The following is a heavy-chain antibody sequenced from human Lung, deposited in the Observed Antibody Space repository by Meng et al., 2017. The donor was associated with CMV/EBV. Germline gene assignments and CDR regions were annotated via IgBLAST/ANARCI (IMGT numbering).Heavy chain of an antibody. CDR2: IRYDGSNK. CDR1: GFTFSSYG. V-gene: IGHV3-30*02. J-gene: IGHJ4*02. D-gene: IGHD3-3*01. CDR3: AKDLGRDAYYDFWSGPPPPGFDY. Sequence: SXAASGFTFSSYGMHWVRQAPGKGLEWVAFIRYDGSNKYYADSVKGRFTISRDNSKNTLYLQMNSLRAEDTAVYYCAKDLGRDAYYDFWSGPPPPGFDYWXQGTXVTVSS.